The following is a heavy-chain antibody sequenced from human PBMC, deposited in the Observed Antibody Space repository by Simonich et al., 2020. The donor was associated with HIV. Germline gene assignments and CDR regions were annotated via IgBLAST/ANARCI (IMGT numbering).Heavy chain of an antibody. CDR2: FNAGDGNT. D-gene: IGHD6-19*01. J-gene: IGHJ5*02. CDR3: ARDLDTSGWSAWFDP. V-gene: IGHV1-3*01. Sequence: QVHLVQSGAEVKKPGASVKVACKASGYTFTSYPMHWVRQAPGHRLEWMGGFNAGDGNTKYSQKFQGRVTITRDTSANTAYMELSSLRFEDTAVYYCARDLDTSGWSAWFDPWGQGTLVTVSS. CDR1: GYTFTSYP.